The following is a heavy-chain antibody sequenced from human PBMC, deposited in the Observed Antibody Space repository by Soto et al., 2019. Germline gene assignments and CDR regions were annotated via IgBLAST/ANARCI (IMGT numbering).Heavy chain of an antibody. CDR1: GFTFSSYG. V-gene: IGHV3-33*01. D-gene: IGHD3-3*01. Sequence: HVQLVESGGGVVQPGRSLRLSCAASGFTFSSYGMHWVRQAPGKGLEWVAVIWYDGSNKYYADSVKGRFTISRDNSKNTLYLQMNSLRAEDTAVYYCARGSRSGFDFDYWGQGTLVTVSS. CDR2: IWYDGSNK. J-gene: IGHJ4*02. CDR3: ARGSRSGFDFDY.